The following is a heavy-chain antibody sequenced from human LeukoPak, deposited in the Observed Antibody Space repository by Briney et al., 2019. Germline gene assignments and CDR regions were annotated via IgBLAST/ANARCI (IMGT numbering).Heavy chain of an antibody. CDR3: ARLRYYYDSSGYPRFDP. Sequence: SVKVSCKASGGTFSSYAISWVRQAPGQGLEWMGGVIPIFGTASYAQKFQGRVTITADESTSTAYMELSSLRSEDTPVYYCARLRYYYDSSGYPRFDPWGQGTLVTVSS. CDR2: VIPIFGTA. V-gene: IGHV1-69*13. D-gene: IGHD3-22*01. CDR1: GGTFSSYA. J-gene: IGHJ5*02.